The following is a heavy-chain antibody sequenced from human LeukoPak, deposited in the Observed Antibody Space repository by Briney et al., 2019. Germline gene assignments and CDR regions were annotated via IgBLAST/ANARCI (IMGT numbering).Heavy chain of an antibody. J-gene: IGHJ4*02. CDR3: ARASGWLDY. CDR1: GYSISSGYY. V-gene: IGHV4-38-2*02. Sequence: SETLSLTCNVSGYSISSGYYWGWIRQPPGKGLEYIGSIFHTGSADYNPSLKSRVTISVDTSKNQFSLKLSSVTAADTAVYYCARASGWLDYWGQGTLVTVSS. CDR2: IFHTGSA. D-gene: IGHD6-19*01.